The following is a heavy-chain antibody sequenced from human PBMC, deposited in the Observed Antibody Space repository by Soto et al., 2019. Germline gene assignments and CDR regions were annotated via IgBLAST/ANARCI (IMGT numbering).Heavy chain of an antibody. Sequence: PSAIRSHTCFASGYLLSMGYYWDSFPQRPGRGLEWIGYIYESGYTYYKASLKSRLTISLDRSNNQFSLGLTYVNAADTAVYYCVRGLRHTAMVYPLFDPCGKARLVRVS. V-gene: IGHV4-38-2*02. CDR3: VRGLRHTAMVYPLFDP. CDR1: GYLLSMGYY. CDR2: IYESGYT. D-gene: IGHD5-18*01. J-gene: IGHJ5*02.